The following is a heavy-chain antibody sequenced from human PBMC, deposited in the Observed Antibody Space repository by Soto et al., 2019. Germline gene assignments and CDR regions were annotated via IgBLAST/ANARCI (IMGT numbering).Heavy chain of an antibody. CDR1: GGSISSGGYY. V-gene: IGHV4-31*03. Sequence: SETLSLTCTVSGGSISSGGYYWSWIRQHPGKGLEWIGYIYYSGSTYYNPSLKSRVTISVDTSKNQFSLTLSSVTAADTAVYYCASYYYDSSGYYYVPGVYWGQGTLVTVSS. CDR3: ASYYYDSSGYYYVPGVY. CDR2: IYYSGST. D-gene: IGHD3-22*01. J-gene: IGHJ4*02.